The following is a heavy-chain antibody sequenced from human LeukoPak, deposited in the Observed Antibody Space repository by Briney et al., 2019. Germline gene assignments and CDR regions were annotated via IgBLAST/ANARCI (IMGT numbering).Heavy chain of an antibody. CDR1: GSSLSTSGMC. CDR2: IDWDDDK. Sequence: ASGPTLVNPTQTLTLTCTFSGSSLSTSGMCVSWIRQPPGKALEWLARIDWDDDKYYNTSLKTRLTISKDTSKNQVVLIMTNMDPVDTATCYCARTLTGTTLKGYYFDYWGQGTLVTVSS. CDR3: ARTLTGTTLKGYYFDY. D-gene: IGHD1-20*01. J-gene: IGHJ4*02. V-gene: IGHV2-70*11.